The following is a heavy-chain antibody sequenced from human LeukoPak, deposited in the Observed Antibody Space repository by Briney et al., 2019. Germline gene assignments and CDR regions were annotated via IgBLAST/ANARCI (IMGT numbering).Heavy chain of an antibody. CDR1: GGSFSGYY. CDR3: ASEGPQGSIDY. CDR2: INHSGST. V-gene: IGHV4-34*01. Sequence: SETLSLTCAVYGGSFSGYYWSWIRQPPGKGLEWIGEINHSGSTNYNPSLKSRVTISVDTSKNQFSLKLSSVTAADTAVYYCASEGPQGSIDYWGLGTLVTVSS. J-gene: IGHJ4*02.